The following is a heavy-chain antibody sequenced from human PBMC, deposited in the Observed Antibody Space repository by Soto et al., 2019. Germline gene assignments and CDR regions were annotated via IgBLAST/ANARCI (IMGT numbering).Heavy chain of an antibody. V-gene: IGHV4-59*11. CDR1: GGSISSHY. CDR3: ARTYYDFRSGYWRWFDT. Sequence: SETLSLTCTVSGGSISSHYWSWIRQPPGKGLEWIGYIYYSGSTNYNPSLKSRVTISIDTSKNQFSLKLSSVTAADTAVYYCARTYYDFRSGYWRWFDTRGQGTLVTVS. CDR2: IYYSGST. J-gene: IGHJ5*02. D-gene: IGHD3-3*01.